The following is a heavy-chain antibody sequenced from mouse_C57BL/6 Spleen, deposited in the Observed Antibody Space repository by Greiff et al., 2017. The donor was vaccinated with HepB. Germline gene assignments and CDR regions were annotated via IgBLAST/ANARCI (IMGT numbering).Heavy chain of an antibody. J-gene: IGHJ3*01. CDR2: IDPSDSYT. CDR3: ARAKRRGFAY. Sequence: VQLQQPGAELVKPGASVKLSCKASGYTFTSYWMQWVKQRPGQGLEWIGEIDPSDSYTNYNQKFKGKATLTVDTSSSTAYMQLSSLTSEDSAVYYCARAKRRGFAYWGQGTLVTVSA. CDR1: GYTFTSYW. V-gene: IGHV1-50*01.